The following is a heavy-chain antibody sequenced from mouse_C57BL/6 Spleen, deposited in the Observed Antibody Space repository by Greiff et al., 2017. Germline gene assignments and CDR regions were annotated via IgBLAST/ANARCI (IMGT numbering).Heavy chain of an antibody. Sequence: EVQLQQSVAELVRPGASVKLSCTASGFNITNTNMHWVKQSHEQSLEWIGNINPKNGGTRYNPKFQGKATLTANTSSSTAYLELRSLTSEDSALYYCATTLCAPFAYWGQGTLVTVSA. D-gene: IGHD6-5*01. CDR3: ATTLCAPFAY. J-gene: IGHJ3*01. CDR2: INPKNGGT. V-gene: IGHV14-3*01. CDR1: GFNITNTN.